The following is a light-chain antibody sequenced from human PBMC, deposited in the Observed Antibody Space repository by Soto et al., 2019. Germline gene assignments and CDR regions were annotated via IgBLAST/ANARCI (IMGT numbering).Light chain of an antibody. V-gene: IGLV1-40*01. CDR3: QSYDSSLRGSV. CDR1: SSNIGAGFD. Sequence: QSALTQPPSVSGAPGQRVTISCTGSSSNIGAGFDVVWLQQPPGKAPKLFISANNNRPSGVPDRFSGSKSGTSASLAISGLQGDDEADYYCQSYDSSLRGSVFGGGTKVTVL. CDR2: ANN. J-gene: IGLJ2*01.